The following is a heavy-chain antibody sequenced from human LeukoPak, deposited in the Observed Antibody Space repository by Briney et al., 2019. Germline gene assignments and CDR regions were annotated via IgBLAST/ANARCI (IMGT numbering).Heavy chain of an antibody. Sequence: SETLSLTCTVSGASVSGSAYCWGWIRQPPGKGLECIVNLYYSGSTYYNESLESRVTMSADTSKNQFSLKLSAVTAADTAVYYCARLAYYYGSGSYYNVPYYYMDVWGKGTTVTISS. J-gene: IGHJ6*03. D-gene: IGHD3-10*01. CDR2: LYYSGST. V-gene: IGHV4-39*07. CDR3: ARLAYYYGSGSYYNVPYYYMDV. CDR1: GASVSGSAYC.